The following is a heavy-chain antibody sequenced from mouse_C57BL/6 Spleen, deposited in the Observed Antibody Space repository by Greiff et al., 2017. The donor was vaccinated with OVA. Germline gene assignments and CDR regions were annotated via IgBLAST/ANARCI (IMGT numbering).Heavy chain of an antibody. CDR2: IYPRSGNT. Sequence: QVQLQQSGAELARPGASVKLSCKASGYTFTSYGISWVKQRTGQGLEWIGEIYPRSGNTYYNEKFKGKATLTADKSSSTAYMELRSLTSEDSAVYFCARSGGYYAYYIDDWGQGTTLTVSS. CDR1: GYTFTSYG. V-gene: IGHV1-81*01. J-gene: IGHJ2*01. CDR3: ARSGGYYAYYIDD. D-gene: IGHD2-3*01.